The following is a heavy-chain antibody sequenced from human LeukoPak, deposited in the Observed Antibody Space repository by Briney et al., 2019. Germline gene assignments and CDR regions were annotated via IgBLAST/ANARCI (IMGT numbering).Heavy chain of an antibody. CDR2: IYYSGST. CDR1: GGSISTYY. Sequence: SETLSLTCTVSGGSISTYYWSWIRQPPGKGLEWIGYIYYSGSTNYNPSLKSRVTVSVDMSKNQFSLKLSSVTAADTAVYYCARVDQSGYDTRGWFDPWGQGTLVTVSS. CDR3: ARVDQSGYDTRGWFDP. V-gene: IGHV4-59*01. D-gene: IGHD5-12*01. J-gene: IGHJ5*02.